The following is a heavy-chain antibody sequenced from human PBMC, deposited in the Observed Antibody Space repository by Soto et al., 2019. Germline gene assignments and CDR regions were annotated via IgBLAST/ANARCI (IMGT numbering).Heavy chain of an antibody. CDR3: AREGRTVTTFAWYFDL. Sequence: QVQLQESGPGLVKPSETLSLTCTVSGGSISSYYWSWIRQPPGKGLEWIGYIYYSGSTNYNPSLKSRVTLSVDTSKNQFSLKLSSVTAADTAVYYCAREGRTVTTFAWYFDLWGRGTLVTVSS. D-gene: IGHD4-17*01. CDR1: GGSISSYY. V-gene: IGHV4-59*01. CDR2: IYYSGST. J-gene: IGHJ2*01.